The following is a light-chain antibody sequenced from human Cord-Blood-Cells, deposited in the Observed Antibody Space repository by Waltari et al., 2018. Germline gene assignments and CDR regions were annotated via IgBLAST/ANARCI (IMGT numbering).Light chain of an antibody. V-gene: IGLV2-18*02. Sequence: QSALTQPPSVSGSPGQSVTISCTGTSSDVGSYNRVSWYQQPPGTAPKFMIYEVSNRPSGVPDRFSGSKSGNTASLTISGLQAEDEADDYCSSYTSSSTLVFGGGTKLTVL. CDR3: SSYTSSSTLV. CDR1: SSDVGSYNR. J-gene: IGLJ2*01. CDR2: EVS.